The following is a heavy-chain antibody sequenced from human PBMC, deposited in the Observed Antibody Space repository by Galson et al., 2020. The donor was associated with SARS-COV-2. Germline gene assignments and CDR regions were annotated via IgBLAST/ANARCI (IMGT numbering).Heavy chain of an antibody. CDR2: INPSGGST. J-gene: IGHJ3*02. Sequence: ASVKVSCKASGYTFTSYYMHWVRQAPGQGLEWMGIINPSGGSTSYAQKFQGRVTMTRDTSTSTVYMELSSLRSEDTAVYYCARETIYPVRQKKYSGSSGAFDIWGQGTMVTVSS. CDR1: GYTFTSYY. D-gene: IGHD1-26*01. CDR3: ARETIYPVRQKKYSGSSGAFDI. V-gene: IGHV1-46*01.